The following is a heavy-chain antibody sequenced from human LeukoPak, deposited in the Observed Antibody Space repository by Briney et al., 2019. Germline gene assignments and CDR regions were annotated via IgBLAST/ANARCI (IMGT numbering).Heavy chain of an antibody. CDR1: GLTFSSYA. D-gene: IGHD5-18*01. CDR3: AKEWGYSYGSPHY. CDR2: MNGSGGKK. V-gene: IGHV3-23*01. J-gene: IGHJ4*02. Sequence: GGTLRLSCAASGLTFSSYAMGWVRQAPGKGLEWVSAMNGSGGKKYYADSVKGRFTISRDNSKNTLYLQMNSLRAEDTAVYYCAKEWGYSYGSPHYWGQGTLVTVSS.